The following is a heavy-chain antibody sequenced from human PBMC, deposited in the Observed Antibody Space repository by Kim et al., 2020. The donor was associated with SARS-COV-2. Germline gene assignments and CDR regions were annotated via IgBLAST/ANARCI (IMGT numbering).Heavy chain of an antibody. Sequence: SETLSLTCAVYGGSFSGYYWSWIRQPPGKGLEWIGEINHSGSTNYNPSLKSRVTISVDTSKNQFSLKLSSVTAADTAVYYCARGSRWLHRPNFDYWGQGTLVTVSS. J-gene: IGHJ4*02. CDR2: INHSGST. V-gene: IGHV4-34*01. D-gene: IGHD5-12*01. CDR1: GGSFSGYY. CDR3: ARGSRWLHRPNFDY.